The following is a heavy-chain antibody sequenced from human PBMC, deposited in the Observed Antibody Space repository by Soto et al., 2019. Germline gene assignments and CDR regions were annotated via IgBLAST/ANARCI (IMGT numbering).Heavy chain of an antibody. CDR2: IIPIFGTA. D-gene: IGHD1-26*01. Sequence: QVQLVQSGAEVKKPGSSVKVSCKASGGTFSSYAISWVRQAPGQGLEWMGGIIPIFGTANYAQKFQGRVTSTADDTTSTADMELSSLRSEDTAVYYCAREGGGSGRYFPQFDYWGQGTLVTVSS. V-gene: IGHV1-69*12. J-gene: IGHJ4*02. CDR1: GGTFSSYA. CDR3: AREGGGSGRYFPQFDY.